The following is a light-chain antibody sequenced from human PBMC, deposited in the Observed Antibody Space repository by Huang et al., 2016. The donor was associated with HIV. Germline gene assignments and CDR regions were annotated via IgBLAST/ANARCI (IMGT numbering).Light chain of an antibody. Sequence: IVLTQSPATLSLSPGERATLSCRASRSVSSYLAWYQQNPGQAPRLLIYDASNRATGSLARFSGSGSGTDCTLTISSLEPEDVAVYYCQQRSNWPPRVTCGQGTRLEIK. V-gene: IGKV3-11*01. J-gene: IGKJ5*01. CDR1: RSVSSY. CDR3: QQRSNWPPRVT. CDR2: DAS.